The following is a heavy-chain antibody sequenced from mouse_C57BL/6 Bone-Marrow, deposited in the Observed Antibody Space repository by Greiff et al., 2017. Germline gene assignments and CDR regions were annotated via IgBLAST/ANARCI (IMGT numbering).Heavy chain of an antibody. D-gene: IGHD1-1*01. CDR3: ARDITTVVYFDV. V-gene: IGHV5-4*01. Sequence: EVKLMESGGGLVKPGGSLKLSCAASGFTFSSDAMSWVRQTPEKRLEWVATISDGGSYTYSPDNVKGRFTISRNNAKNNMYLQMSLLKSDDTAMYYCARDITTVVYFDVWGTGTTVTVSS. CDR1: GFTFSSDA. CDR2: ISDGGSYT. J-gene: IGHJ1*03.